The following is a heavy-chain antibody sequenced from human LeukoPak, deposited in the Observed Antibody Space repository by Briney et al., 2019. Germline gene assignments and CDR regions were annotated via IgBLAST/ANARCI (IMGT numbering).Heavy chain of an antibody. V-gene: IGHV3-30-3*01. D-gene: IGHD6-19*01. CDR2: ISYDGSNK. Sequence: GGALRLSCAATGLTFSSYAMHSVRHAPGKGLEWVAVISYDGSNKYYADSVKGRFTISRDNSKNTLYLQMNSLRAEDTAVYYCARPRYSSVLSLFDYWGQGTLVTVSS. CDR3: ARPRYSSVLSLFDY. J-gene: IGHJ4*02. CDR1: GLTFSSYA.